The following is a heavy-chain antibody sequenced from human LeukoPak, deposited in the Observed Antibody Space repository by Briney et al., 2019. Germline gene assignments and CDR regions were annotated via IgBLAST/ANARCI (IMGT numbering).Heavy chain of an antibody. V-gene: IGHV4-34*01. CDR3: ARARGYGSGSYYH. J-gene: IGHJ5*02. D-gene: IGHD3-10*01. CDR1: GGSFSGYY. Sequence: PSETLSLTCAVYGGSFSGYYWSWIRQPPGKGLEWIGEINHSGSTNYNPSLKSRVTISVDTSKNQFSLKLSSVTAAGTAVYYCARARGYGSGSYYHWGQGTLVTVSS. CDR2: INHSGST.